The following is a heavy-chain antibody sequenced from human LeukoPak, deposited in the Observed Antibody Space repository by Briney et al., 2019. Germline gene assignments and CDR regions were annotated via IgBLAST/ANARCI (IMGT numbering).Heavy chain of an antibody. CDR2: IIPILGIA. Sequence: GASVKVSCKASGGTFSSYTISWVRQAPGQGLEWMGRIIPILGIANYAQKFQGRVTITADKSTSTAYMELSSLRSEDTAVYYFASQTPYSSSWYTDYWGQGTLVTVSS. D-gene: IGHD6-13*01. J-gene: IGHJ4*02. CDR3: ASQTPYSSSWYTDY. CDR1: GGTFSSYT. V-gene: IGHV1-69*02.